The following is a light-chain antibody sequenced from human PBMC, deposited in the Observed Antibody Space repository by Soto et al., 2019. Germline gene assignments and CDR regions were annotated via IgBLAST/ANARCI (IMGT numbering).Light chain of an antibody. V-gene: IGLV1-44*01. J-gene: IGLJ2*01. Sequence: QTVVTQPPSVSGTPGQGVIISCSGSSSNIGNNPVNWYQQLPGTAPKLLIYTNDQRPSGVPDRFSGSKSGTSGSLAISGLQSEDEADYYCAAWDGSLSALVFGGGTKLTVL. CDR3: AAWDGSLSALV. CDR2: TND. CDR1: SSNIGNNP.